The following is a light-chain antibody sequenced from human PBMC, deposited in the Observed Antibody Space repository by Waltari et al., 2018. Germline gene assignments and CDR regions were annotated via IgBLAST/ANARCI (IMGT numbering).Light chain of an antibody. J-gene: IGKJ3*01. Sequence: EIVMTQSPATLSVSPGERATLSCRASQSVSSNLARYQQKPGQAPRLLIYGASTRATGIPARLSGSGSGTEFTLTISSLQSEDFAVYYCQQYNNWPPATFGPGTKVDIK. V-gene: IGKV3-15*01. CDR1: QSVSSN. CDR2: GAS. CDR3: QQYNNWPPAT.